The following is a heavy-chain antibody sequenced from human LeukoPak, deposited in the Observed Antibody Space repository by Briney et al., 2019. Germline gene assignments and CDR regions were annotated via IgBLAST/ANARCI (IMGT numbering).Heavy chain of an antibody. J-gene: IGHJ4*02. D-gene: IGHD3-10*01. Sequence: GGSLRLSCAASGFTFSSYGMHWVRQAPGKGLEWVAVISYDGSKKYYADSVKGRFTISRDNSKNTLYLQMNSLRVEDMAVHYCAKGGLWFGNLLVPLWGQGTLVTVSS. CDR2: ISYDGSKK. CDR3: AKGGLWFGNLLVPL. V-gene: IGHV3-30*18. CDR1: GFTFSSYG.